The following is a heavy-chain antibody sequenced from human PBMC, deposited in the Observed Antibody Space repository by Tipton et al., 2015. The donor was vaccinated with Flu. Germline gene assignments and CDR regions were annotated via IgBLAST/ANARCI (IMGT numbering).Heavy chain of an antibody. D-gene: IGHD4-11*01. V-gene: IGHV4-38-2*01. CDR1: GDSIGSDYY. CDR3: ARRDYSNYVSDPKNWFDP. J-gene: IGHJ5*02. CDR2: MYRSGNT. Sequence: LRLSCSVSGDSIGSDYYWGWIRQSPGKGLEWIANMYRSGNTYYNPSLQSRVTTSIDKSKNQFSLKPTSVTAADTAIYYCARRDYSNYVSDPKNWFDPWGRGILVTVSS.